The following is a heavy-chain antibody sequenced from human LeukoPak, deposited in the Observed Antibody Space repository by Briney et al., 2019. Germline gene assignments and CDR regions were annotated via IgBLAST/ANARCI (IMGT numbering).Heavy chain of an antibody. V-gene: IGHV3-43*02. CDR2: ISGDGGST. CDR1: GFTFDDYA. D-gene: IGHD4-17*01. Sequence: PGGSLRLSCAASGFTFDDYAMHWVRQAPGKGLEWVSLISGDGGSTYYADSVKGRFTISRDNSKNSLFLQKNSMVTEDTALYYCAKDIYGDYVYWGEGTLVTVSS. CDR3: AKDIYGDYVY. J-gene: IGHJ4*02.